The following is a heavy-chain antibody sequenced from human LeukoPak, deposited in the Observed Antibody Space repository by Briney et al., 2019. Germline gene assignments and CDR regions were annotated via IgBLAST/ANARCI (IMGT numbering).Heavy chain of an antibody. CDR2: IWYDGSNK. CDR3: AKEPYSGWSHNYFDY. V-gene: IGHV3-30*02. Sequence: GGSLRLSCAASGFTLSSYGMHWVRQAPGKGLEWVAVIWYDGSNKYYADSVKGRFTISRDNSKNTLYLQMNSLRAEDTAVYYCAKEPYSGWSHNYFDYWGRGTLVTVSS. D-gene: IGHD6-19*01. CDR1: GFTLSSYG. J-gene: IGHJ4*02.